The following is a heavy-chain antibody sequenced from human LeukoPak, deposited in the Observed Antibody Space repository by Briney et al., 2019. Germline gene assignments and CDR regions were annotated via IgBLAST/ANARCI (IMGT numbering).Heavy chain of an antibody. CDR3: ARHSTTTAALYAFDI. CDR2: IYYSGST. Sequence: SETLSLTCTVSGGSISSSSYYWGWIRQPPGKGLEWIGSIYYSGSTYYNPSLKSRVTISVDTSKNQFSLKLSSMTAADTAVYYCARHSTTTAALYAFDIWGQGTMVTVSS. V-gene: IGHV4-39*01. D-gene: IGHD6-13*01. J-gene: IGHJ3*02. CDR1: GGSISSSSYY.